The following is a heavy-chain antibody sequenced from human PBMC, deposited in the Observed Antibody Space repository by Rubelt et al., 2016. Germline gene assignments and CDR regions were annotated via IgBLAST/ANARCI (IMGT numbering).Heavy chain of an antibody. CDR2: ISKDGSTK. J-gene: IGHJ4*02. CDR1: GFIFSSYA. Sequence: QVQLVESGGGVVQPGRSLRLSCAASGFIFSSYAMHWVRQAPGKGLEWVAVISKDGSTKYYADSVKGRFTISRDNSKNKVYVQMSSLRVEDTAVYDCVRCLGVSARNYLDYWGQGTPVTVSP. V-gene: IGHV3-30*04. D-gene: IGHD5/OR15-5a*01. CDR3: VRCLGVSARNYLDY.